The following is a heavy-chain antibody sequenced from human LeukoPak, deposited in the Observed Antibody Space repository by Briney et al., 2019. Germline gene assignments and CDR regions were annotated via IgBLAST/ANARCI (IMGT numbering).Heavy chain of an antibody. CDR2: ISYDGTNK. V-gene: IGHV3-30*18. CDR1: GFSFSTYD. J-gene: IGHJ4*02. Sequence: QPGGSLRLSCAASGFSFSTYDMTWVRQAPGKGLEWVAGISYDGTNKYHADAVKGRFIISRDNSKNTLYVQMNSLRPEDTAVYYCAKDHASIAVAGTWEWYFDYWGQGTLVTVSS. CDR3: AKDHASIAVAGTWEWYFDY. D-gene: IGHD6-19*01.